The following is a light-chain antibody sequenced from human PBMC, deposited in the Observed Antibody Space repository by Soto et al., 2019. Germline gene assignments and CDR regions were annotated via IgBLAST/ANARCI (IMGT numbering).Light chain of an antibody. CDR1: QSVSTY. CDR2: DAS. Sequence: EIVLTQSPATLSLSPGDRATLSCRASQSVSTYLAWYQQKPGQAPRLLIYDASNRATGIPARFSGSGSGTDFTLTITNLEPEDFALYYCQQRTNWPLTFGGGTKVEIK. CDR3: QQRTNWPLT. V-gene: IGKV3-11*01. J-gene: IGKJ4*01.